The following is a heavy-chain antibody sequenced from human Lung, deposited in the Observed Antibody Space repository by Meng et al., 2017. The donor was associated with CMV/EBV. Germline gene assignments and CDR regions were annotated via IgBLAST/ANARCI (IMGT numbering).Heavy chain of an antibody. J-gene: IGHJ6*02. CDR2: IYHSGST. V-gene: IGHV4-4*02. D-gene: IGHD3-10*01. CDR3: AREKTYYYGSGSPHYYYYGMDV. Sequence: GSLGLXCAVSGGSISSSNWWSWVRQPPGKGLEWIGEIYHSGSTNYNPSLKSRVTISVDKSKNQFSLKLSSVTAADTAVYYCAREKTYYYGSGSPHYYYYGMDVXGQEXTVTVS. CDR1: GGSISSSNW.